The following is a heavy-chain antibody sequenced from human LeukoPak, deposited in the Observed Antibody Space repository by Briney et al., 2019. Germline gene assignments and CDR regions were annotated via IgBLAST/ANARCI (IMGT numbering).Heavy chain of an antibody. CDR1: GFTFDDYA. V-gene: IGHV3-9*01. D-gene: IGHD3-10*01. CDR3: AKGVRITMVRGAFDI. J-gene: IGHJ3*02. Sequence: GGSLRLSCAASGFTFDDYAMHWVRQAPGKGLEWVSGISWNSGSIGYADSVKGRFTISRDNAKNSLHLQMNSLRAEDTALYYCAKGVRITMVRGAFDIWGQGTMVTVSS. CDR2: ISWNSGSI.